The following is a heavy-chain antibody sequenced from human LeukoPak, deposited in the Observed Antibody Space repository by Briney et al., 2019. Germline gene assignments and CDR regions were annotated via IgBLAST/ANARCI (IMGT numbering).Heavy chain of an antibody. V-gene: IGHV3-11*01. J-gene: IGHJ4*02. D-gene: IGHD7-27*01. CDR2: ISSSVSTI. CDR3: ARARVGKLDY. Sequence: PGGSLRLSCAASGFTLSDYYMSWVRQAPGKGLERVSYISSSVSTIYYADSVKGRFTISRDNAKNSLYLQMNSLRAEDTAVYYCARARVGKLDYWGQGTLVTVSS. CDR1: GFTLSDYY.